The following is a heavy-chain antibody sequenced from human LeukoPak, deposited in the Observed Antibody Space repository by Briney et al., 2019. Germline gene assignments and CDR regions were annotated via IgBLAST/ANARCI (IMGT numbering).Heavy chain of an antibody. CDR3: AREGNYYDSSGYYGIDY. CDR2: MYYSGST. J-gene: IGHJ4*02. CDR1: GGSISSGSYY. D-gene: IGHD3-22*01. V-gene: IGHV4-39*02. Sequence: SETLSLTCTVSGGSISSGSYYWGWIRQPPGKGLEWIGSMYYSGSTYHNPSLKSRVTISVDTSKNQFSLKLSSVTAADTAVYYCAREGNYYDSSGYYGIDYWGQGTLVTVSS.